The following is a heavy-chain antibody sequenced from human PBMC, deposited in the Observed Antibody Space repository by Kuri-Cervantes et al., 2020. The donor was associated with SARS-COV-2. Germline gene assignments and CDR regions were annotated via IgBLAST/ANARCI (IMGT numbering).Heavy chain of an antibody. V-gene: IGHV4-61*02. CDR2: IYTSGTT. J-gene: IGHJ4*02. CDR1: GGSINSGSYY. D-gene: IGHD2-8*01. CDR3: AILDVETNVD. Sequence: LRLSCTVSGGSINSGSYYWSWIRQPAGRGLEWIGRIYTSGTTNYNPSLKSRVTISVDTSKNQFSLKLSSVTAADTAVYYCAILDVETNVDWGQGTLVTVSS.